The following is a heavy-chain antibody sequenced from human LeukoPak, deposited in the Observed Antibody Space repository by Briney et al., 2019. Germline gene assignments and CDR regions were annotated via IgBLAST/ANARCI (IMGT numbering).Heavy chain of an antibody. CDR1: GGSISSYY. J-gene: IGHJ4*02. D-gene: IGHD3-22*01. CDR2: IYYSGST. CDR3: ARDDSSGYRGIDY. Sequence: PSETLSLTCTVSGGSISSYYWSWIRQPPGKGLEWIGYIYYSGSTNYNPSLKSRVTISVDTSKNQFSLKLSSVTAADTAVYYCARDDSSGYRGIDYWGQGTLVTVSS. V-gene: IGHV4-59*01.